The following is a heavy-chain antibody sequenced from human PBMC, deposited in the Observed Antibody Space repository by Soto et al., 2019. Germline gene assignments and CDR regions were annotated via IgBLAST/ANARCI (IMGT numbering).Heavy chain of an antibody. Sequence: SETLSLTCTVSGGSISSYYWSWIRQPPGKGLEWIGYIYYSGSTNYNPSLKSRVTISVDTSKNQFSLKLSSVTAADTAVYYCASAYRAYCGGDCYPYYWGQGTLVTVSS. CDR3: ASAYRAYCGGDCYPYY. D-gene: IGHD2-21*01. CDR2: IYYSGST. V-gene: IGHV4-59*01. J-gene: IGHJ4*02. CDR1: GGSISSYY.